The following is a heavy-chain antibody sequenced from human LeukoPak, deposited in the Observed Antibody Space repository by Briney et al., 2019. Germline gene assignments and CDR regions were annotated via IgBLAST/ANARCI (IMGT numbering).Heavy chain of an antibody. CDR1: SGSISSYY. V-gene: IGHV4-59*01. J-gene: IGHJ4*02. Sequence: SETLSLTCTVSSGSISSYYWSWIRQPPGNGLEWIGYLYYSGSTNYNPSLKSRVTISVDTSKNQFSLKLSSVTAADTAVYYCARGREQQLVQGEVYYFDYWGQGTLVTVSS. CDR2: LYYSGST. CDR3: ARGREQQLVQGEVYYFDY. D-gene: IGHD6-13*01.